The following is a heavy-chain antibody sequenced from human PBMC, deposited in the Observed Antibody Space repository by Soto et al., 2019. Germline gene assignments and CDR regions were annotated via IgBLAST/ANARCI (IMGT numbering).Heavy chain of an antibody. CDR3: ARDAPRLDIVVVVAAGEFDY. CDR1: GFTFSSYS. Sequence: EGSLRLSCAASGFTFSSYSMNWVRQAPGKGLEWVSSISSSSSYIYYADSVKGRFTISSDNAKNSLYLQMNSLRAEDTAVYYCARDAPRLDIVVVVAAGEFDYWGQGTLVTVSS. D-gene: IGHD2-15*01. J-gene: IGHJ4*02. V-gene: IGHV3-21*01. CDR2: ISSSSSYI.